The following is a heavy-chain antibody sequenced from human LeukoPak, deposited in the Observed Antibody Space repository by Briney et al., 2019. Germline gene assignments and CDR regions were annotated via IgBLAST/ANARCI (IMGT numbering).Heavy chain of an antibody. Sequence: GGSLRLSCAASGFTFSSYDMHWVRQATGKGLEWVSAIGTAGDTYYPGSVKGRFTISRENAKNSLYLQMNSLRAGDTAVYYCVSGGSGWPPGAFDIWGQGTMVTVSS. CDR1: GFTFSSYD. V-gene: IGHV3-13*01. J-gene: IGHJ3*02. CDR3: VSGGSGWPPGAFDI. CDR2: IGTAGDT. D-gene: IGHD6-19*01.